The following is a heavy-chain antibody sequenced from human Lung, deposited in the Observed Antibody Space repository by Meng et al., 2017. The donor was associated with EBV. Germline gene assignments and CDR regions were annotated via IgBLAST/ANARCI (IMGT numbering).Heavy chain of an antibody. CDR3: VRLKFSVDCYPDH. V-gene: IGHV3-53*01. CDR1: GFNVSFMY. CDR2: NYSGVTT. D-gene: IGHD2-21*02. Sequence: GLVMGGWSLRLSCLAAGFNVSFMYRRWVRQALGKGLKWVSVNYSGVTTYYAYYVKRRFTILRDNAKNTLDLHMNRLRDDDTAIYYCVRLKFSVDCYPDHGAQGTLVTVSS. J-gene: IGHJ5*02.